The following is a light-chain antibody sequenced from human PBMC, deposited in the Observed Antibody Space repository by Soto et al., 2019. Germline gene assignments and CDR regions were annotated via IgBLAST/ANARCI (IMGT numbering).Light chain of an antibody. CDR1: GSDIGGYNY. J-gene: IGLJ3*02. CDR3: SSYTAWATWV. CDR2: EAT. V-gene: IGLV2-14*01. Sequence: QSALTQPASVSGSPGQSITISCTGTGSDIGGYNYVSWYQQRPGKAPQLMIYEATDRPSGVSNRFSGSTSGNTASLTISGLQAEDEADYYCSSYTAWATWVFGGGTKLTVL.